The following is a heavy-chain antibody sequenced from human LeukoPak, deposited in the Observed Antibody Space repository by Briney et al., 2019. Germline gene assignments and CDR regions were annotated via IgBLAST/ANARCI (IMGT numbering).Heavy chain of an antibody. Sequence: PSETLSLTCAVYGGSLSGYYWSWVRQPPGKGLEWILEINHSGSTNYPPSLKSRVTISVDTSKTQFSLKLSSVTAADTAVYYCARANPELGNDYWGQGTLVTVSS. CDR2: INHSGST. CDR3: ARANPELGNDY. CDR1: GGSLSGYY. D-gene: IGHD7-27*01. J-gene: IGHJ4*02. V-gene: IGHV4-34*01.